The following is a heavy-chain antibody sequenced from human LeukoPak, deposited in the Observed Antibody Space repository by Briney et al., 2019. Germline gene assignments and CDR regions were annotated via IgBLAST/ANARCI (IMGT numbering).Heavy chain of an antibody. CDR2: ISYDGSNK. D-gene: IGHD1-26*01. CDR3: AKVDTREEAFDI. Sequence: GGFLRLSCAASGFTFSSYGMHWVRQAPGKGLEWVAVISYDGSNKYYADSVKGRFTISRDNSKNTLYLQMNSLRAEDTAVYYCAKVDTREEAFDIWGQGTMVTVSA. V-gene: IGHV3-30*18. CDR1: GFTFSSYG. J-gene: IGHJ3*02.